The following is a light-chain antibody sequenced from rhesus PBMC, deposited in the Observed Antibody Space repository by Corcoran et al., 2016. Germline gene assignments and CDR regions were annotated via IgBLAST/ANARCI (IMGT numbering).Light chain of an antibody. Sequence: DIQMTQSPSSLSASVGDRVTITCRASQGITNDLAWYQQKPGETPKLLSYESSSLQSGIPSRFSGSGSGPDFTLTISILQPEDFATYYCQHYYATPFAFAPGTKLYIK. J-gene: IGKJ3*01. V-gene: IGKV1-25*01. CDR1: QGITND. CDR3: QHYYATPFA. CDR2: ESS.